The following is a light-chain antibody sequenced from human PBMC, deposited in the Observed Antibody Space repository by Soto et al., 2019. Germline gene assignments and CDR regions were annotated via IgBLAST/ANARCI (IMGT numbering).Light chain of an antibody. J-gene: IGKJ1*01. CDR3: QHYNSYSEA. CDR1: QTSSSW. Sequence: DVQIDDYHSTLSGSVGGGEIIIGRVSQTSSSWLAWYQQKPGKAPKLLIYKASTLKSGVPSTFSCSASGTEFTLTISSLQPVDCATYYCQHYNSYSEAFRQGTRVDIK. CDR2: KAS. V-gene: IGKV1-5*03.